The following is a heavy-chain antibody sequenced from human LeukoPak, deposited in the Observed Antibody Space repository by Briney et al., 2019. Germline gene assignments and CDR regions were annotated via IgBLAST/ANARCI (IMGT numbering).Heavy chain of an antibody. J-gene: IGHJ3*02. V-gene: IGHV5-51*01. Sequence: GESLKISFKGSGYRFTSYWIGWVRQMPGKGLEWMGIIYPGDSDTRYSPSFQGQVTISADKSISTAYLQWSSLKASDTAMYYCASSGIAVAGPGQGAFDIWGQGTMVTVSS. CDR1: GYRFTSYW. D-gene: IGHD6-19*01. CDR3: ASSGIAVAGPGQGAFDI. CDR2: IYPGDSDT.